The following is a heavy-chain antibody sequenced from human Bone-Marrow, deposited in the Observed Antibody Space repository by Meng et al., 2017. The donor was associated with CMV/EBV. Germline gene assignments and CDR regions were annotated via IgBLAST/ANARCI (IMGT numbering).Heavy chain of an antibody. CDR3: ATVGGWSAYYVVDP. CDR2: VHYSGST. D-gene: IGHD3-3*01. V-gene: IGHV4-59*12. CDR1: GDSIDNYY. J-gene: IGHJ5*02. Sequence: SETLSLTCTVSGDSIDNYYWNWIRRPPGKGLEWIGYVHYSGSTIYNPSLKSRVTISVDTSKNQFSLKLSSVTAADTAMYYCATVGGWSAYYVVDPWGQGILVTVSS.